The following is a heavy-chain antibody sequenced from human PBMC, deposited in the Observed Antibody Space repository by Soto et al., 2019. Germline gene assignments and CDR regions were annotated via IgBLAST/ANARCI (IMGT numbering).Heavy chain of an antibody. Sequence: GGSLRLSCAASGFSFSTYGMQWVRQAPGKGLEWVAEIWYDGSNDFYSDSVKGRFTISRDNAKNTLFLQMNSLRAEDTAMYYCGRGYNYADYWGQGTQVTVSS. CDR2: IWYDGSND. V-gene: IGHV3-33*01. CDR3: GRGYNYADY. D-gene: IGHD5-18*01. CDR1: GFSFSTYG. J-gene: IGHJ4*02.